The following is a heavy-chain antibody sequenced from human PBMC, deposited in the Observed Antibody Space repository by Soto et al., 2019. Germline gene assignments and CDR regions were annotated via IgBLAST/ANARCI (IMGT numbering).Heavy chain of an antibody. CDR3: ARNYDSTAGGAFDI. D-gene: IGHD3-22*01. Sequence: EVQLLESGGGLIQPGGSLRLSCAASGFTVSSNYMSWVRQAPGKGLEWVSVIYGGGSTYYADSVKERFTISRDNSKNTLYLQMNNLRAADTAVYYCARNYDSTAGGAFDIWGQGTMVTVSS. J-gene: IGHJ3*02. CDR2: IYGGGST. CDR1: GFTVSSNY. V-gene: IGHV3-53*01.